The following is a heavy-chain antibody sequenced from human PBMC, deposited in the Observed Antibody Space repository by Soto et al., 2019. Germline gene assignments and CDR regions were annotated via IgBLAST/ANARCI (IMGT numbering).Heavy chain of an antibody. J-gene: IGHJ6*02. D-gene: IGHD6-13*01. Sequence: QVQLVESGGGVVQPGRSLRLSCAASGFTFSSYGMHWVRQAPGKGLEWVTVIWYDGSNKYYADSVKGPFTISRDNSNNTLYLQMNSLRAEDTAVYYCARVSQQPYYYYGMDVCGQGTTFTVS. V-gene: IGHV3-33*01. CDR3: ARVSQQPYYYYGMDV. CDR2: IWYDGSNK. CDR1: GFTFSSYG.